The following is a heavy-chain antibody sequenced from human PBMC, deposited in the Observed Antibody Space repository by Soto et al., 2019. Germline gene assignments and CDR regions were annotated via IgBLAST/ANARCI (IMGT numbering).Heavy chain of an antibody. D-gene: IGHD2-21*02. CDR2: IFSSGST. CDR3: ARDQGVVVTADNWFDS. J-gene: IGHJ5*01. CDR1: GGSITDYS. V-gene: IGHV4-4*07. Sequence: LTLTCTVSGGSITDYSWVWIRQPAGKGLEWIGRIFSSGSTNYNPSLKGRITMSLDTSKNQFSLKLNSATATDTAVYFCARDQGVVVTADNWFDSWGQGILVTVSS.